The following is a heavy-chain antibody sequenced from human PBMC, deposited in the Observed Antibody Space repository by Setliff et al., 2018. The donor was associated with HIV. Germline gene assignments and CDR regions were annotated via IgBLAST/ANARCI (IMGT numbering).Heavy chain of an antibody. J-gene: IGHJ4*02. CDR3: AAATTLDY. V-gene: IGHV4-61*09. CDR2: IYTTGRT. Sequence: KPSETLSLTCTVSGGSISSGGYYWSWIRQPAGKGLEWIGHIYTTGRTNYNPSLKSRVTISLDTSKNQFFLRLSSVTAADTAVYYCAAATTLDYWGQGTLVTVSS. D-gene: IGHD1-26*01. CDR1: GGSISSGGYY.